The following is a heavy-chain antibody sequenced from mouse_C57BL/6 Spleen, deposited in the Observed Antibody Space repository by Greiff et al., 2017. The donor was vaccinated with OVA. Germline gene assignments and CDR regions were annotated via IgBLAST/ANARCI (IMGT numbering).Heavy chain of an antibody. J-gene: IGHJ3*01. CDR3: ARSGYSNLFAY. CDR2: IYPRDGST. D-gene: IGHD2-5*01. V-gene: IGHV1-85*01. CDR1: GYTFTSYD. Sequence: VQVVESGPELVKPGASVKLSCKASGYTFTSYDINWVKQRPGQGLEWIGWIYPRDGSTKYNEKFKGKATLTVDTSSSTAYMELHSLTSEDSAVYFCARSGYSNLFAYWGQGTLVTVSA.